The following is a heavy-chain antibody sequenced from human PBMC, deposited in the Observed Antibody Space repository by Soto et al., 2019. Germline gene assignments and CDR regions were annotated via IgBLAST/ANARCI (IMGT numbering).Heavy chain of an antibody. CDR1: GFTFSSYA. J-gene: IGHJ4*02. D-gene: IGHD4-17*01. V-gene: IGHV3-23*01. CDR2: ISGSGSNP. CDR3: AKTASMTIRDGFDH. Sequence: EVQVLESGGGLVQPGGSLRLSSAASGFTFSSYAMSWVRQAPGQGLAWVSAISGSGSNPYYADSVKGRFTISRDNSKNTLYLQMNSLRAEDTAIYYCAKTASMTIRDGFDHWGQGNLVTVSS.